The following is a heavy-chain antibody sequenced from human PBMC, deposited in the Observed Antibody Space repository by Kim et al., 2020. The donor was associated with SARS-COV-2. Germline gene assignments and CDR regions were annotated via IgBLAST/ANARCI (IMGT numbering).Heavy chain of an antibody. V-gene: IGHV3-30*04. J-gene: IGHJ5*02. CDR1: GFTFSSYA. D-gene: IGHD2-2*01. CDR3: AREYCSSTSCYGVDP. Sequence: GGSLRLSCAASGFTFSSYAMHWVRQAPGKGLEWVAVISYDGSNKYYADSVKGRFTISRDNSKNTLYLQMNSLRAEDTAVYYCAREYCSSTSCYGVDPWG. CDR2: ISYDGSNK.